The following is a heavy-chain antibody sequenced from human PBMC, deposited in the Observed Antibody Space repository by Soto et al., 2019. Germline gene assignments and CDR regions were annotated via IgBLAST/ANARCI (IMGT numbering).Heavy chain of an antibody. D-gene: IGHD6-19*01. CDR3: ARGNHRWLQLWYFDL. Sequence: QVQLVQSGAGVKKPGSSVTVSCKASGGTFSSYTISWVRQAPGQGLEWMGGIIPIFGTANYAQKFKGRVTITADESTSTAYMELSSLRSEDTAVYYCARGNHRWLQLWYFDLWGRGTLVTVSS. CDR1: GGTFSSYT. V-gene: IGHV1-69*12. CDR2: IIPIFGTA. J-gene: IGHJ2*01.